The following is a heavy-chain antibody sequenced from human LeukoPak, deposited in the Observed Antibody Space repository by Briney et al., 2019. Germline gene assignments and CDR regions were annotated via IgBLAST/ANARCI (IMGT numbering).Heavy chain of an antibody. Sequence: SETLSLTSRVSGASISGYYWSWIRQPPGKGLEWIGYIYYSGSTYYTPSLKSRLTISVHTSRNQFSLKLSSVTAADTAVYYCARGHYYGSGTYHFDSWGQGTLVTVSS. CDR1: GASISGYY. V-gene: IGHV4-59*06. D-gene: IGHD3-10*01. CDR3: ARGHYYGSGTYHFDS. CDR2: IYYSGST. J-gene: IGHJ4*02.